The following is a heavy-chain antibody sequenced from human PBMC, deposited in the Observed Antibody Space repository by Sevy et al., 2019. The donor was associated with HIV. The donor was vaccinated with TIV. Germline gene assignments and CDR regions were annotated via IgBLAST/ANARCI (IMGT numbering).Heavy chain of an antibody. D-gene: IGHD3-10*01. CDR1: GFTLRAYW. V-gene: IGHV3-7*01. CDR2: IKQDGSAK. Sequence: GGSLRLSCAASGFTLRAYWMSWVRQAPGKGLEWVANIKQDGSAKSYVDSVEGRFTISRDNAKNSLYLQMNSLRAEDTAVYYCGSGLMRYFDLWGRGTLVTVSS. CDR3: GSGLMRYFDL. J-gene: IGHJ2*01.